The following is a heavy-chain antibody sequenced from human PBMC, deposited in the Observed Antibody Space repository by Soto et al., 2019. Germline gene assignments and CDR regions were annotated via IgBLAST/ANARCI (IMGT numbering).Heavy chain of an antibody. CDR2: INSRGSTV. CDR3: ARDFETRFLEYLYAFDI. CDR1: GFIFSSFE. Sequence: QLVESGGGLVQPGGSLRLSCAASGFIFSSFEMNWVRQAPGKGLEWVAYINSRGSTVYYADSVRGRFTVSRDNAKNSMYLQLNNLRPEDTAVYYCARDFETRFLEYLYAFDIWGQGTVVTASS. D-gene: IGHD3-3*01. J-gene: IGHJ3*02. V-gene: IGHV3-48*03.